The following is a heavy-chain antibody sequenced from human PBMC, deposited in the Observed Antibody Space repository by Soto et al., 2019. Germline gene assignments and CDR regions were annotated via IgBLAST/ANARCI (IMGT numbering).Heavy chain of an antibody. CDR2: ISTSGDST. CDR3: AINSRYCRSTSCYAD. Sequence: VQLLESGAGLVQPGGSLRLSCAASGFTFSSYAMSWVRQAPGKGLEWVSGISTSGDSTYYADSVKGRFTISRDNSKDTLYLQMNSLRAGDTAVYYCAINSRYCRSTSCYADWGQGTLVTVSS. CDR1: GFTFSSYA. V-gene: IGHV3-23*01. D-gene: IGHD2-2*01. J-gene: IGHJ4*02.